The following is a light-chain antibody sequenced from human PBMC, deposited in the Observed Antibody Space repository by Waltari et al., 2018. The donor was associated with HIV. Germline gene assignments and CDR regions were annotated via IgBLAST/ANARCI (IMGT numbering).Light chain of an antibody. CDR2: DNN. CDR3: ATWDSGLSAVV. J-gene: IGLJ2*01. CDR1: SSNIGYNY. Sequence: QSVLTQPPSVSATPGQKVTISCSGSSSNIGYNYVFWYQQLPGTAPKLLIYDNNKRPSGIPDRFSGSKSGTSATLGITGLQTGDEADYYCATWDSGLSAVVFCGGTKLTVL. V-gene: IGLV1-51*01.